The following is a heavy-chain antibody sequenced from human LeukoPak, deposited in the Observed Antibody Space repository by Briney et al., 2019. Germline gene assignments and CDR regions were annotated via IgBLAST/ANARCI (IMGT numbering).Heavy chain of an antibody. J-gene: IGHJ4*02. V-gene: IGHV3-7*01. CDR2: IKQDGNEK. CDR1: GFRFNTYW. D-gene: IGHD4/OR15-4a*01. Sequence: GGSLRLSCAASGFRFNTYWMSWVRQAPGKGLEWVANIKQDGNEKYYADSVKGRFTISRDNGKNSLDLQMNSLRADDTAVYHCARDTLGEGEDANYAVYYFDYWGQGTVVTVSS. CDR3: ARDTLGEGEDANYAVYYFDY.